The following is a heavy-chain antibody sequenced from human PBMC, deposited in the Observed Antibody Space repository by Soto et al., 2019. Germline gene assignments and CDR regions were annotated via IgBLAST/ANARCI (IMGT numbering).Heavy chain of an antibody. D-gene: IGHD3-22*01. V-gene: IGHV4-30-2*01. Sequence: PSETLSLTCAVSGGSTSSGGYSWSWLRQPPGKGLEWIGYISHSGSTYYNPSLKSRVTISVDTSKNQFSLRLSSVTAADTAVYYCARHVVWHHYTYENYYDSSGPPRREWFDPWGQGTLVTVSS. CDR1: GGSTSSGGYS. J-gene: IGHJ5*02. CDR2: ISHSGST. CDR3: ARHVVWHHYTYENYYDSSGPPRREWFDP.